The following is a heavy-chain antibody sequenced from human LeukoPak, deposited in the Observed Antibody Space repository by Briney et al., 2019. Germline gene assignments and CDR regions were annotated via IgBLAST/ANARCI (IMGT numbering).Heavy chain of an antibody. D-gene: IGHD6-19*01. CDR2: IWYDGSNK. J-gene: IGHJ4*02. CDR3: ASTSGWYEPIDY. Sequence: GGSLRLSCAASGFTLSSYGMHWVRQAPGKGLEWVAVIWYDGSNKYYADSVKGRFTISRDNSKNTLYLQMNSLRAEDTAVYYCASTSGWYEPIDYWGQGTLVTVSS. V-gene: IGHV3-33*01. CDR1: GFTLSSYG.